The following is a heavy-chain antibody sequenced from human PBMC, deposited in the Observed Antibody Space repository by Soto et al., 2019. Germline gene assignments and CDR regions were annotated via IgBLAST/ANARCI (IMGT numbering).Heavy chain of an antibody. CDR1: GYTFTNYD. Sequence: QVQLVQSGAEVRAPGASVRVSCKASGYTFTNYDINWVRQVPGQGLEWMGWMNGDSGNTGYSQNFQGRVSMTRDTSMNTAYMELSSLTSEDTAVYFCTRRKIAYWYFGLWGRGTLVTVSS. D-gene: IGHD2-21*01. CDR3: TRRKIAYWYFGL. V-gene: IGHV1-8*01. J-gene: IGHJ2*01. CDR2: MNGDSGNT.